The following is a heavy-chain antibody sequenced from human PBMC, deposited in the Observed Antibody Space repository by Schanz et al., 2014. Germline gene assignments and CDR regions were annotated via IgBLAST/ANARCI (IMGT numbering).Heavy chain of an antibody. CDR1: GFTFSSYG. J-gene: IGHJ6*02. Sequence: QVQLVESGGGVVQPGRSRRLSCAASGFTFSSYGMHWVRQAPGRGLEWVALIWYDGSNKYYAESVKGRFTISRDNPKNTLYLQMNSLRAEDTAVYYCARDMTSMGESGFYYYGMDVWGQGTTATVSS. V-gene: IGHV3-33*01. CDR3: ARDMTSMGESGFYYYGMDV. CDR2: IWYDGSNK. D-gene: IGHD1-26*01.